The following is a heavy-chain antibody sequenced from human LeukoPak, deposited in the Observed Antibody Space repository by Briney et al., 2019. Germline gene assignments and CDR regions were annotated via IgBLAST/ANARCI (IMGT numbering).Heavy chain of an antibody. CDR1: GFTFSSYA. J-gene: IGHJ4*02. V-gene: IGHV3-23*01. CDR2: ISGSGGST. D-gene: IGHD3-22*01. CDR3: AKDPTRYYYDSSGPIGDTL. Sequence: PGGSLRLSCAASGFTFSSYAMSWVRQAPGKGLEWVSAISGSGGSTYYADSVKGRFTISRDNSKNTLYLQMNSLRAEDTAVYYCAKDPTRYYYDSSGPIGDTLWGQGTLVTVSS.